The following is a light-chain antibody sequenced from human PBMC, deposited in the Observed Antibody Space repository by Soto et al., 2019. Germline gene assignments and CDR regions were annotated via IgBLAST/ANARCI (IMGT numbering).Light chain of an antibody. J-gene: IGKJ1*01. CDR2: GAS. Sequence: ETVLTQSPGTLSLCPGERVTLSCRTSQSVCSRCFAWYQQKPGQSPRLLIYGASTRATGIPDRFSGSGSGTDFTLTISRLEPEDFAVYYCQHYGTTPWTFGQGTKVAIK. CDR1: QSVCSRC. CDR3: QHYGTTPWT. V-gene: IGKV3-20*01.